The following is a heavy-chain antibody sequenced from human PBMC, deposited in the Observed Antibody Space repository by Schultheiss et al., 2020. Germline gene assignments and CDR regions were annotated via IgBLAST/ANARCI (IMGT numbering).Heavy chain of an antibody. Sequence: GGSLRLSCAASGFTFSSYGMHWVRQAPGKGLEWVAVIWYDGSNKYYADSVKGRFTISRDNSKNTLYLQMNSLRAEDTAVYYCASSAVELRRLLDYWGQGTLVTVSS. CDR3: ASSAVELRRLLDY. V-gene: IGHV3-33*01. CDR1: GFTFSSYG. J-gene: IGHJ4*02. D-gene: IGHD4-17*01. CDR2: IWYDGSNK.